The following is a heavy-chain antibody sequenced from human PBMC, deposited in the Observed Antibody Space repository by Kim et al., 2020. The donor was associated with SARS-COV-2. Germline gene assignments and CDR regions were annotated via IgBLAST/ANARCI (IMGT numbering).Heavy chain of an antibody. J-gene: IGHJ3*02. CDR3: ASILGI. CDR2: NGART. V-gene: IGHV3-64*01. Sequence: NGARTYYANAVKGRFTISRDNSKNTLYLQMGSLRAEDMAVYYCASILGIWGQGTMVTVSS.